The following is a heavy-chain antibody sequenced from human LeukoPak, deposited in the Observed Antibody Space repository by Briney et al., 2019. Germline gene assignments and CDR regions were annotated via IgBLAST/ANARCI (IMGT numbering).Heavy chain of an antibody. J-gene: IGHJ5*02. Sequence: GGSLRLSCAASGFTFSSYWMHWVRQAPGKGLVWVSRINSDGSSTSYADSVKGRFTISRDNAKNTLYLQMNSLRAEDTAVYYCAKDPIGVASINWFDPWGQGTLVTVSS. V-gene: IGHV3-74*01. D-gene: IGHD3-3*01. CDR1: GFTFSSYW. CDR3: AKDPIGVASINWFDP. CDR2: INSDGSST.